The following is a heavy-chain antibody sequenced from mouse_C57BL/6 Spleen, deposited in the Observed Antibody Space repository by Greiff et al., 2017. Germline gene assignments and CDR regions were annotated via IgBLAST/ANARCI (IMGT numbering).Heavy chain of an antibody. D-gene: IGHD2-4*01. J-gene: IGHJ2*01. CDR3: ARNYDYGVYFDY. CDR2: IDPEDGET. V-gene: IGHV14-2*01. Sequence: VHVKQSGAELVKPGASVKLSCTASGFNIKDYYMHWVKQRTEQGLEWIGRIDPEDGETKYAPKFQGKATITADNSSNTAYLQLSSLTSEDTAVYYCARNYDYGVYFDYWGQGTTLTVSS. CDR1: GFNIKDYY.